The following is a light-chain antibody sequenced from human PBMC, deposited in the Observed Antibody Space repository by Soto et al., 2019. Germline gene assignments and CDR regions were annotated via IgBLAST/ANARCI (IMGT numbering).Light chain of an antibody. J-gene: IGKJ1*01. Sequence: EIVRTQSPATLSLSPGERATLSCRASESVSNNLAWYQQKAGQAPRLLIYGASTRATGIPARFSGSGSGTEFTLTISSLQSEDFAVYYCQQYSIWRTFGQGTKVDIK. V-gene: IGKV3-15*01. CDR3: QQYSIWRT. CDR1: ESVSNN. CDR2: GAS.